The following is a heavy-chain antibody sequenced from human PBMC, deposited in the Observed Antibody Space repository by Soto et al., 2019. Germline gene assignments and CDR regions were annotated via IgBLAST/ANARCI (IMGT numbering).Heavy chain of an antibody. CDR1: GFSLSTSGVG. CDR3: AHLPRGGYDPLYYFDY. V-gene: IGHV2-5*02. D-gene: IGHD5-12*01. CDR2: IYWDDDK. J-gene: IGHJ4*02. Sequence: QITLKESGPTLVKPTQTLTLTCTFSGFSLSTSGVGVGWIRQPPGKALEWLALIYWDDDKRYSPSLKSRLTLTKDTSKNQVVLTMTNMDPVDTATYYCAHLPRGGYDPLYYFDYWGQGTLVTVSS.